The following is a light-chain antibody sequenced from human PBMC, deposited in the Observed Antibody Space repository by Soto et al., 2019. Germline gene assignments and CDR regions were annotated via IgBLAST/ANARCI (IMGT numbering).Light chain of an antibody. CDR3: SSYTGVSTYV. V-gene: IGLV2-14*01. Sequence: QSALTQPASVSGSPGQSITISCTGTSSDIGSNNYGSWYQQHPGRAPKLIIYEVSNRPSGVSNRFSGSKSGNTASLSISGLQTGDEADYYCSSYTGVSTYVFGNGTKLTVL. CDR2: EVS. J-gene: IGLJ1*01. CDR1: SSDIGSNNY.